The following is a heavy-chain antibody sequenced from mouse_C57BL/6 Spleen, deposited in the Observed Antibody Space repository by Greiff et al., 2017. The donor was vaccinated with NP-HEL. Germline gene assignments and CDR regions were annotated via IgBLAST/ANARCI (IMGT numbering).Heavy chain of an antibody. Sequence: VKLMESGAELVKPGASVKMSCKASGYTFTTYPIEWMKQNHGKSLEWIGNFHPYNDDTKYNEKFKGKATLTVEKSSSTVYLELSRLTSDDSAVYYCARAYSPPDWYFDVWGTGTTVTVSS. D-gene: IGHD2-12*01. J-gene: IGHJ1*03. CDR2: FHPYNDDT. V-gene: IGHV1-47*01. CDR1: GYTFTTYP. CDR3: ARAYSPPDWYFDV.